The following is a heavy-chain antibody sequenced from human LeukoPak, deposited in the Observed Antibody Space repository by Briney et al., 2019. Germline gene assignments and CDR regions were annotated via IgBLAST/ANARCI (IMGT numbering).Heavy chain of an antibody. V-gene: IGHV3-7*03. CDR2: MNQDGSEN. Sequence: GGSLRLSCAASGFTFSTYWMGWVRQAPGKGLEWVATMNQDGSENYYMDSVKGRFTISRDNAKNSLYLQMNSLRAEDTALYYCAKDFHRLGEFDAFDIWGQGTMVTVSS. J-gene: IGHJ3*02. CDR3: AKDFHRLGEFDAFDI. D-gene: IGHD3-16*01. CDR1: GFTFSTYW.